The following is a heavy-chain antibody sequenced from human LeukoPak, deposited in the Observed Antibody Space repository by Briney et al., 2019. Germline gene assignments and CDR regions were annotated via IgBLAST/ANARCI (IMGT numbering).Heavy chain of an antibody. CDR2: ISYDGSYK. J-gene: IGHJ4*02. V-gene: IGHV3-30*18. CDR3: AKVVAVAQFDY. D-gene: IGHD6-19*01. Sequence: GGSLRLSCVASGFSFSTSWMRWVRQAPGKGPEWVAVISYDGSYKYSADSVKGRFTISRDNSKNTLYLQMSSLRAEDTAVYYCAKVVAVAQFDYWGQGTLVTVSS. CDR1: GFSFSTSW.